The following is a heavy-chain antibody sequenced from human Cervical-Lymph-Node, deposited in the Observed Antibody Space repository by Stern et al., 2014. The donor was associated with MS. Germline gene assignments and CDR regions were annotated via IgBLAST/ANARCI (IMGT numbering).Heavy chain of an antibody. D-gene: IGHD3/OR15-3a*01. CDR1: RFTFTTYG. CDR3: AKEVGAPSDLWY. Sequence: QVQLVESGAGVVQPGRSLRLSCGGSRFTFTTYGFHWVRQVPGKGLEWMAVRSRDGKNEYYAESVKGRFTITSDNSKNALYVQMSSLRGETTAVYYCAKEVGAPSDLWYWGQGTLVTVSS. J-gene: IGHJ4*02. V-gene: IGHV3-30*18. CDR2: RSRDGKNE.